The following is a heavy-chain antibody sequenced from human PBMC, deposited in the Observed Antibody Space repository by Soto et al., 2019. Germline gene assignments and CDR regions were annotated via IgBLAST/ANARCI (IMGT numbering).Heavy chain of an antibody. CDR1: GGSFSGYY. J-gene: IGHJ4*02. CDR2: INHSGST. Sequence: QVQLQQWGAGLLKPSETLSLTCAVYGGSFSGYYWTWIRQPPGTGLEWIGEINHSGSTNYNPSLKDRVTLASGTFKDPFPLEPTSGDSGDKGFYYCARDKITGLFDYWGQGTLVTVSS. D-gene: IGHD2-8*02. CDR3: ARDKITGLFDY. V-gene: IGHV4-34*01.